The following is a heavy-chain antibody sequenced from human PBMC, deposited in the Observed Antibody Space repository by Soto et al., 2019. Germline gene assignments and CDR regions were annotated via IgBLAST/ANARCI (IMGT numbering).Heavy chain of an antibody. CDR3: AHSRCGGDCLQSYSSHYYYGMDV. Sequence: QITLKESGPTLVRPTQTLTLTCTFSGFSLSTSGVCVGWIRQPPGKALEWLALIYWDDDKRYSPSLKSRLTITKDTTTNQVVLTLTNMDPVDTATYYCAHSRCGGDCLQSYSSHYYYGMDVWGQGTTVTVSS. J-gene: IGHJ6*02. CDR1: GFSLSTSGVC. V-gene: IGHV2-5*02. D-gene: IGHD2-21*02. CDR2: IYWDDDK.